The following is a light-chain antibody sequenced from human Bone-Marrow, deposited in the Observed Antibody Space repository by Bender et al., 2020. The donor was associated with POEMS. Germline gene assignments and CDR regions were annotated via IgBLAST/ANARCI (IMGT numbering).Light chain of an antibody. CDR3: GSYTNSRPYV. V-gene: IGLV2-14*03. Sequence: QSALTQPASVSGSPGQSITLSCTGTSSDVGGYNYVSWYQQYPGKAPKVVIYDVNNRPSGVSNRFSGSKSDNTASLSISGLEAEDGADYYCGSYTNSRPYVFRTGTTVTV. CDR2: DVN. J-gene: IGLJ1*01. CDR1: SSDVGGYNY.